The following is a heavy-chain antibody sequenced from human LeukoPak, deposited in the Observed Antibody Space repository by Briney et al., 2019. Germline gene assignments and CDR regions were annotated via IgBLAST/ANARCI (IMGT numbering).Heavy chain of an antibody. Sequence: KPSETLSLTCAVYGGSFSGYYWSWIRQPPGKGLEWIGEINHSGSTNYNPSLKSRVTISVDTSKNQFSLKLSSVTAADTAVYYCAGGVRRYFDWFRGSFDYWGQGTLVTVSS. J-gene: IGHJ4*02. CDR2: INHSGST. CDR1: GGSFSGYY. CDR3: AGGVRRYFDWFRGSFDY. D-gene: IGHD3-9*01. V-gene: IGHV4-34*01.